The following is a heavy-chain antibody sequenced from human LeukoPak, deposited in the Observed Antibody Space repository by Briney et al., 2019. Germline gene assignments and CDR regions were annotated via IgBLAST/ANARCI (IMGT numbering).Heavy chain of an antibody. D-gene: IGHD3-10*01. V-gene: IGHV3-30*02. CDR2: IRYDGSNK. CDR3: AKDAITMVRGHPFYYYYMDV. Sequence: GGSLRLSCAASGFTFTNYGMNWVRQAPGKGLEWVAFIRYDGSNKYYADSVKGRFTISRDNSKNTLYLQMNSLRAEDTAVYYCAKDAITMVRGHPFYYYYMDVWGKGTTVTISS. CDR1: GFTFTNYG. J-gene: IGHJ6*03.